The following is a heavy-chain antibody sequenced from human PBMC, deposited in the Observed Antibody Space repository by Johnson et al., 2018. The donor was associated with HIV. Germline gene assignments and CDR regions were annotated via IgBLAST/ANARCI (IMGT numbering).Heavy chain of an antibody. CDR3: ARDSGSGWGGDAFDF. CDR1: GFTFSTYG. Sequence: QVQLVESGGGVVQPGRSLRLSCAASGFTFSTYGMHWVRQAPGKGLEWVAVMGYDGSNKYYADSVKGRFTISRDNSKNTLYLQMNSLRPEDTAVYYCARDSGSGWGGDAFDFWGQGTTVTVSS. J-gene: IGHJ3*01. CDR2: MGYDGSNK. V-gene: IGHV3-30*19. D-gene: IGHD6-19*01.